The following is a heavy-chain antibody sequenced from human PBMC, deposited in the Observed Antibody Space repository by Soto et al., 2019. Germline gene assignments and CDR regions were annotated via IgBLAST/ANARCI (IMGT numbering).Heavy chain of an antibody. D-gene: IGHD3-9*01. CDR2: LSPTTGGT. V-gene: IGHV1-2*02. CDR3: ARPPGYVTDWYYFDT. Sequence: ASVKVSCKSSGNTLTSFYIHWVRQAPGQGLEWVGRLSPTTGGTNYAQHFQGRVTVTWDMSTFTAYMELSSLIYEDTAVYYCARPPGYVTDWYYFDTWGQGTQVTVSS. J-gene: IGHJ4*02. CDR1: GNTLTSFY.